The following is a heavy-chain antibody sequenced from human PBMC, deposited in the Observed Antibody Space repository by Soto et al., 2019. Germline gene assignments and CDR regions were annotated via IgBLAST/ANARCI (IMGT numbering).Heavy chain of an antibody. J-gene: IGHJ4*02. CDR2: IIPILGIA. Sequence: QVQLVQSGAEVKKPGSSVKXXXKASGGTFSSYTISWVRQAPGQGLEWMGRIIPILGIANYAQKFQGRVTITADKSTSTAYMELSSLRSEDTAVYYCAMEYCSSTSCYRDYWGQGTLVTVSS. CDR3: AMEYCSSTSCYRDY. V-gene: IGHV1-69*02. CDR1: GGTFSSYT. D-gene: IGHD2-2*02.